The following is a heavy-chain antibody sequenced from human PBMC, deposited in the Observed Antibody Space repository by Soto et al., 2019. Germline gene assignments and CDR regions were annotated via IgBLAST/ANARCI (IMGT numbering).Heavy chain of an antibody. D-gene: IGHD6-19*01. V-gene: IGHV4-34*01. CDR2: IKESGFA. J-gene: IGHJ4*02. CDR3: ARGKSSGPLYYFDT. CDR1: NGSFSDYF. Sequence: SETLSLTCGVYNGSFSDYFWNWIRQPPGKGLEWIGEIKESGFATYNPSLKRRVTMSVDTANNQFSLKVTSVTAADTAVYYCARGKSSGPLYYFDTWGQGTLVTVS.